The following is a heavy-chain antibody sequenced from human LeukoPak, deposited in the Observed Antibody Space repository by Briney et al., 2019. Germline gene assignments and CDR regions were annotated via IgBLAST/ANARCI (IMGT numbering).Heavy chain of an antibody. Sequence: GGSLRLSCAASGFTFDDYAMHWVRQAPGKGLEWVSGISWNSGSIGYADSVRGRFTISRDNAKNSLYLQMNSLRAEDTALYYCAKDIYSSSWYYFDYWGQGTLVTVSS. CDR3: AKDIYSSSWYYFDY. CDR1: GFTFDDYA. V-gene: IGHV3-9*01. D-gene: IGHD6-13*01. CDR2: ISWNSGSI. J-gene: IGHJ4*02.